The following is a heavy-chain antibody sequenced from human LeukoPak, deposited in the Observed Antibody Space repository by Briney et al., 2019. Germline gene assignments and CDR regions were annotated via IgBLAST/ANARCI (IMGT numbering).Heavy chain of an antibody. CDR2: VHHSGGT. J-gene: IGHJ5*02. V-gene: IGHV4-59*11. Sequence: SETLSLTCFVSGDSITSHYWNWIRQPPGKGLEWIGYVHHSGGTTYHPSLKSRVTMSVDTSKNHFSLKIISVTAADTAIYYCARSHYYDSSGSQNNWFDPWGQGTLVTVSS. D-gene: IGHD3-22*01. CDR1: GDSITSHY. CDR3: ARSHYYDSSGSQNNWFDP.